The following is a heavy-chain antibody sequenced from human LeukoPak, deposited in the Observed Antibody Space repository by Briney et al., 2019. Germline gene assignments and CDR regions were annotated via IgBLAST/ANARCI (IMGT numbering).Heavy chain of an antibody. CDR3: ARGAAMIIMDY. V-gene: IGHV4-34*01. J-gene: IGHJ4*02. D-gene: IGHD2-2*01. Sequence: SETLSLTCAVYGGSFSGYYWSWIRQPPGKGLEWIGEIIHSGSTNYNPSLKSRVTISVDTSKNQFSLKLSSVTAADTAVYYCARGAAMIIMDYWGQGTLVTVSS. CDR1: GGSFSGYY. CDR2: IIHSGST.